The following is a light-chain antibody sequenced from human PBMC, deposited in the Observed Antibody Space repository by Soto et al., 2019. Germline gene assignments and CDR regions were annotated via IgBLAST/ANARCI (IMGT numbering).Light chain of an antibody. J-gene: IGKJ5*01. Sequence: EVDLTQSPVPLSMSPGERATLFCRASQSVGSSYLAWYQQKPGQAPRLLIYGASSRATGIPDRFSGSGSGTDFTLTISRLEPEDFAVYYCQQYGSSPPITFGQGTRLEIK. CDR2: GAS. CDR1: QSVGSSY. V-gene: IGKV3-20*01. CDR3: QQYGSSPPIT.